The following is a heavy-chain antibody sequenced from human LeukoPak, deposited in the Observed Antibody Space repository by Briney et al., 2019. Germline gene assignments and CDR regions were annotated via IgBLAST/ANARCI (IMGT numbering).Heavy chain of an antibody. CDR2: ISSSTRTI. CDR1: GFTFSSYS. V-gene: IGHV3-48*01. Sequence: PGGSLRLSCAVSGFTFSSYSMNWVRQAPGKGLEWVSYISSSTRTIYYADSVKGRFTISRDNAKNSLYLQMNSLRAEDTAVYYCARGGAYDAGWGAFDIWGQGTMVTVSS. D-gene: IGHD6-19*01. CDR3: ARGGAYDAGWGAFDI. J-gene: IGHJ3*02.